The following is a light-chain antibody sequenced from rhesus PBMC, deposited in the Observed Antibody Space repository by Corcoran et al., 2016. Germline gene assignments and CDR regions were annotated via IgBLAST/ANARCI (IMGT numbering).Light chain of an antibody. J-gene: IGKJ4*01. CDR2: KAS. V-gene: IGKV1-22*01. CDR1: QSISSG. CDR3: LQYSSSPLT. Sequence: DIQMTQSPSSLSASVGDTVTITCRASQSISSGLDWYQQKPGKAPKLLIYKASSLRSGVPSRFSGNGSRTDFPLTITSLQPEDFASYYCLQYSSSPLTFGRGTKVEIK.